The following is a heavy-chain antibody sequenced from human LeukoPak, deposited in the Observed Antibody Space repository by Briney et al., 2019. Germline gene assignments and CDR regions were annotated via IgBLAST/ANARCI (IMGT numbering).Heavy chain of an antibody. D-gene: IGHD3-3*01. Sequence: GASVKVSCKASGYTFTGYYMHWVRQAPGQGLEWMGRINPNSGGTNYAQKFQGRVTMTRDTSISTAYMELSRLRSEDTAVYYCARDPGYDFWSGYYTTAQLDYWGQGTLVTVFS. V-gene: IGHV1-2*06. CDR1: GYTFTGYY. J-gene: IGHJ4*02. CDR3: ARDPGYDFWSGYYTTAQLDY. CDR2: INPNSGGT.